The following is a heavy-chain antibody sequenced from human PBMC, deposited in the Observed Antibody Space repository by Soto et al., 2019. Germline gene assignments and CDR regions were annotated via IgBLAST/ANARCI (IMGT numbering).Heavy chain of an antibody. D-gene: IGHD5-12*01. V-gene: IGHV3-33*01. CDR3: ARDPVRWLQFPPDY. CDR2: IWYDGSNK. J-gene: IGHJ4*02. CDR1: GFTFSSYG. Sequence: QVQLVESGGGVVQPGRSLRLSCAASGFTFSSYGMHWVRQAPGKGLEWVAVIWYDGSNKYYADSVKGRFTISRDNSKNTLDRQMNSLRAEDTAVYYCARDPVRWLQFPPDYWGQGTLVTVSS.